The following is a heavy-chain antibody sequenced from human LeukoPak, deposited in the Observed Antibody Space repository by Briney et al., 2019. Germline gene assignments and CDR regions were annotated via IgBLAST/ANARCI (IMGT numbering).Heavy chain of an antibody. CDR1: GGSISRSSYY. D-gene: IGHD2-2*01. Sequence: ASGTLSLTCTVSGGSISRSSYYWGWIRQPPGKGLEWIGSIYYSGSTYYNPSLKSRVTITVDTSKNQFSLKLSSVTAADTAVYYCASEEVVPAAIWSSGYYHWGQGTLVTVSS. J-gene: IGHJ5*02. CDR3: ASEEVVPAAIWSSGYYH. V-gene: IGHV4-39*07. CDR2: IYYSGST.